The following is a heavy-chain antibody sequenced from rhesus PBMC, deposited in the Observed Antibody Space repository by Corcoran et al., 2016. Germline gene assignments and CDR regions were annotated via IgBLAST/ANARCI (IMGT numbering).Heavy chain of an antibody. CDR1: GGTISSGYYY. V-gene: IGHV4S12*01. D-gene: IGHD3-3*01. Sequence: QVQLQESGPGVVKPSETLSLTCAVSGGTISSGYYYWSWIRQPPGKGLEWIGGINSNSDITNYNPSLKSRFTISKDTSKNQFSLKVSSVTATDTAVYYCARGDWSYWYFDLWGPGTPITISS. CDR3: ARGDWSYWYFDL. CDR2: INSNSDIT. J-gene: IGHJ2*01.